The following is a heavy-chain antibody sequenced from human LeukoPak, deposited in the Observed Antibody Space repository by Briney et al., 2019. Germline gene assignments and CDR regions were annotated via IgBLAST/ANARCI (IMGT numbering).Heavy chain of an antibody. V-gene: IGHV3-53*01. Sequence: GGSLRLSCTASGFTVSNSYMNWVRQAPGKGLEWVALIYSGGTTNYADSVKGRFTISSDNSKNTLYLQMTNVRVEDTAVYYCARDPPGIAASVSGGWGQGTLVTVSS. CDR1: GFTVSNSY. D-gene: IGHD6-13*01. CDR3: ARDPPGIAASVSGG. J-gene: IGHJ4*02. CDR2: IYSGGTT.